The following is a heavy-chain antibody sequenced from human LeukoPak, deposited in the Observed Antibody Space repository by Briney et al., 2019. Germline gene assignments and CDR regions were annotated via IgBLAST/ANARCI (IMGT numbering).Heavy chain of an antibody. J-gene: IGHJ5*02. CDR3: AREGSFDILTGYYQNWLDP. CDR1: GGSISSGGYH. CDR2: IYYSGTT. D-gene: IGHD3-9*01. Sequence: ASETLSLTCTVSGGSISSGGYHWSWIRQHPGKGLEWIGYIYYSGTTSCNPSLKSRVTISVDTSKKKFSPKVTSVTAADTAVYYCAREGSFDILTGYYQNWLDPWGQGILVTVSS. V-gene: IGHV4-31*03.